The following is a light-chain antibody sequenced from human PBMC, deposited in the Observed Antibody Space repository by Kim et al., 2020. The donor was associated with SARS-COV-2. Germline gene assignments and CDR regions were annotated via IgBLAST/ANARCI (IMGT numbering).Light chain of an antibody. CDR2: DAS. J-gene: IGKJ4*01. CDR3: QQRSNWPLT. V-gene: IGKV3-11*01. CDR1: QSVSSY. Sequence: EIVLTQSPATLSLSPGERAALSCRASQSVSSYLAWYQQKPGQAPRLLIYDASTRAAGIPGRFSGSGSGTDFTLTISSLEPEDFAVYYCQQRSNWPLTFGGGTKVDIK.